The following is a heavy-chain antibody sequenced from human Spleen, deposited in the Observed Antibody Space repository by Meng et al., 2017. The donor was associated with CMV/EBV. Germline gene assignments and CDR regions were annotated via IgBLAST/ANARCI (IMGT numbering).Heavy chain of an antibody. CDR3: ARRGMIGGVVASGSWFAP. CDR1: GYSFSSYW. V-gene: IGHV5-51*01. D-gene: IGHD3-16*02. Sequence: GESLKISCQASGYSFSSYWIGWVRQTPGKGLEWMGIIYPSDSDTTYSSSFEGQVTMSVDRSTRTAYLHWSSLKSSDSGTYYCARRGMIGGVVASGSWFAPWGQGTLVTVSS. J-gene: IGHJ5*02. CDR2: IYPSDSDT.